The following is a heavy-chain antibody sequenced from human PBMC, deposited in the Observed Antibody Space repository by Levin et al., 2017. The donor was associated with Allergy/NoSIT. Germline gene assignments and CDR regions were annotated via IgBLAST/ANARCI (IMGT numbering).Heavy chain of an antibody. J-gene: IGHJ4*02. CDR3: ARHRGATGTREIDY. D-gene: IGHD1-1*01. Sequence: PGGSLRLSCKGSGYSFNTYWIVWVRQMPGKGLEWMGIIYPGDSDTRYSPSFQGQVTISADKSISTAYLQWSSLKASDTAIYYCARHRGATGTREIDYWGRGTLVTVSS. CDR1: GYSFNTYW. CDR2: IYPGDSDT. V-gene: IGHV5-51*01.